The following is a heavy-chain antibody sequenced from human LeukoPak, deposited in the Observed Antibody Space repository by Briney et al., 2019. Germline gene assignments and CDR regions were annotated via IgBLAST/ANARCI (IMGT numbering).Heavy chain of an antibody. CDR3: AKDFRSSWPRGYFQH. Sequence: GGSLRLSCAASGFTFSSYSMNWVRQAPGKGLEWVAFIRYDGSNKYYADSVKGRFTISRDNSKNTLYLQMNSLRAEDTAVYYCAKDFRSSWPRGYFQHWGQGTLVTVSS. V-gene: IGHV3-30*02. CDR2: IRYDGSNK. CDR1: GFTFSSYS. D-gene: IGHD6-13*01. J-gene: IGHJ1*01.